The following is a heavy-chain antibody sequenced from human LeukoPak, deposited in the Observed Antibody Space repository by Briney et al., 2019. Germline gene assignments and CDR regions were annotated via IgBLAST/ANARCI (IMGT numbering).Heavy chain of an antibody. CDR3: AREGVTGDNDY. V-gene: IGHV1-2*06. D-gene: IGHD1-14*01. J-gene: IGHJ4*02. Sequence: GASVKVSCKASGYTYTGYYMHWVRQAPGQGLEWMGRINPNSGGTKYAQKFQGRVTMTRDTSISTAYMELSRLRSDDTAVYYCAREGVTGDNDYWGQGTLVTVSS. CDR1: GYTYTGYY. CDR2: INPNSGGT.